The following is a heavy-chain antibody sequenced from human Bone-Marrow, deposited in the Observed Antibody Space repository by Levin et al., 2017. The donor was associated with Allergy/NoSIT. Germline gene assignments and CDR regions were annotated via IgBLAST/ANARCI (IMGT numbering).Heavy chain of an antibody. CDR3: ARVDQVTGNFDY. V-gene: IGHV1-3*01. D-gene: IGHD2-21*02. Sequence: GASVKVSCKASGYTFTSYAMHWVRQAPGQRLEWMGWINAGNGNTKYSQKFQGRVTITRDTSASTAYMELSSLRSEDTAVYYCARVDQVTGNFDYWGQGTLVTVSS. CDR1: GYTFTSYA. CDR2: INAGNGNT. J-gene: IGHJ4*02.